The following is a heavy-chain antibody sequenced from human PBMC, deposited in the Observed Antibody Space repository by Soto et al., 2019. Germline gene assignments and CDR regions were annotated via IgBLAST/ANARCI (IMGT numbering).Heavy chain of an antibody. CDR1: GYIFTNYY. V-gene: IGHV1-46*03. CDR2: INPGSGST. J-gene: IGHJ5*02. CDR3: TRGLYNYGGFDH. Sequence: ASVKVSCKASGYIFTNYYIHWVRQAPGQGLEWMGIINPGSGSTSYAQKFLGRVTMTRDTSTTTVYMELSSLRSEDTAIYYCTRGLYNYGGFDHRGQETLVTVSS. D-gene: IGHD5-18*01.